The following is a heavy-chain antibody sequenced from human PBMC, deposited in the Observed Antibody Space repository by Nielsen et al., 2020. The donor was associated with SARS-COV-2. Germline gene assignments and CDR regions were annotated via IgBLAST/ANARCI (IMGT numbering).Heavy chain of an antibody. Sequence: GGSLRLSCTASEFTFSSNAMSWVRQAPGKGLEWVSSLSGSGGSTYYADSVKGRFTISRDNSKNTLYLQMNSLRAEDTALYYCARDFGYYDSSGYYGMDVWGQGTTVTVSS. J-gene: IGHJ6*02. D-gene: IGHD3-22*01. CDR1: EFTFSSNA. CDR3: ARDFGYYDSSGYYGMDV. V-gene: IGHV3-23*01. CDR2: LSGSGGST.